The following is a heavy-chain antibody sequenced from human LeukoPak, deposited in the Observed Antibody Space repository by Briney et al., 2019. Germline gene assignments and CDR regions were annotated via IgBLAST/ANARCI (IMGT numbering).Heavy chain of an antibody. CDR2: ISSSGSTI. J-gene: IGHJ6*02. V-gene: IGHV3-11*01. Sequence: GGSLRLSCAASGFTFSDYYMSWIRQAPGKGLEWVSYISSSGSTIYYADSVKGRSTISKDNAKNSLYLQMNSLRAEDTAVYYCARARYYDIMTGYGTYGMDVWGQGTTVTVSS. D-gene: IGHD3-9*01. CDR1: GFTFSDYY. CDR3: ARARYYDIMTGYGTYGMDV.